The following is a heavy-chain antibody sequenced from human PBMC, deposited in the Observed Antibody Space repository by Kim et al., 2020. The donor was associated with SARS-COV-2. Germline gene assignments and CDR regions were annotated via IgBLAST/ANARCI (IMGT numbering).Heavy chain of an antibody. V-gene: IGHV3-11*01. J-gene: IGHJ4*02. D-gene: IGHD6-13*01. CDR3: ARGPKAAAGIKDY. Sequence: YADSVKGRFTISMDNAKNSLYLQMNSLRAEDTAVYYCARGPKAAAGIKDYWGQGTLVTVSS.